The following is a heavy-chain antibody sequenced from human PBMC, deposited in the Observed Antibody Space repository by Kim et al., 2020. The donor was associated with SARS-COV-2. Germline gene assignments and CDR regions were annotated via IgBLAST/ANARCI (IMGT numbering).Heavy chain of an antibody. V-gene: IGHV3-9*01. J-gene: IGHJ4*02. D-gene: IGHD2-15*01. CDR3: AKDLSCRLRPLYYFYY. CDR2: ISWNSGSI. Sequence: GGSLRLSCAASGFTFDDYAMHWVRQAPGKGLEWVSGISWNSGSIGYADSVKGRFTISRDNAKNSLYLQMNSLRAEDTALYYCAKDLSCRLRPLYYFYYWGQGTLLTVSS. CDR1: GFTFDDYA.